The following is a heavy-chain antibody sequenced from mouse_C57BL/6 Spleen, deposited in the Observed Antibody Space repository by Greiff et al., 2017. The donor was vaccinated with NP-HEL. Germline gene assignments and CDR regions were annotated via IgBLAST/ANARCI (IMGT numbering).Heavy chain of an antibody. V-gene: IGHV1-4*01. J-gene: IGHJ4*01. D-gene: IGHD1-1*02. CDR2: INPSSGYT. Sequence: VQLQQSGAELARPGASVKMSCKASGYTFTSYTMHWVQQRPGQGLEWIGYINPSSGYTKYNQKFKDKATLTADKSSSTAYMQLSSLTSEDSAVYYCARSLWEDYWGQGTSVTVSS. CDR1: GYTFTSYT. CDR3: ARSLWEDY.